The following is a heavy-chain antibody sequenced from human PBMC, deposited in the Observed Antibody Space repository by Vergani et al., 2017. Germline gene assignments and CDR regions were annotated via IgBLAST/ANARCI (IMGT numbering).Heavy chain of an antibody. Sequence: QVQLQESGPGLVKPSQTLSLTCTVSGGSISSGGYYWSWIRQHPGKGLEWIGYIYYSGSTNYNPSLKSRVTISVDTAKNQFSLKRSSVTAADTAVYYCARGSISRGSGWYYFDYWGQGTLVTVSS. CDR2: IYYSGST. D-gene: IGHD6-19*01. CDR3: ARGSISRGSGWYYFDY. V-gene: IGHV4-31*03. CDR1: GGSISSGGYY. J-gene: IGHJ4*02.